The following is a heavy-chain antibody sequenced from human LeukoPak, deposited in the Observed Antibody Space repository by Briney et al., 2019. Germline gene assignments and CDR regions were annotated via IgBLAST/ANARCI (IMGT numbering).Heavy chain of an antibody. CDR1: GGSFSGYY. CDR2: INHSGST. D-gene: IGHD3-22*01. CDR3: ARYYYDNSGYGDYFDY. J-gene: IGHJ4*02. Sequence: SETLSLTCAVYGGSFSGYYWSWIRQPPGKGLEWIAEINHSGSTNYNPSPKSRVTISVDTSKNQFSLKLSSVTAADTAVYYCARYYYDNSGYGDYFDYWGQGTLVTVSS. V-gene: IGHV4-34*01.